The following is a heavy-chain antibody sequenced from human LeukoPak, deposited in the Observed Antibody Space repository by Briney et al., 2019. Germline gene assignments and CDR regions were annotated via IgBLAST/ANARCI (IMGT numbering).Heavy chain of an antibody. CDR3: ARDSDAFDI. V-gene: IGHV3-30*04. CDR1: GFTFSSYA. Sequence: GGSLRLSCAASGFTFSSYAMHWVRQAPGKGLEWVAVISYDGSNKYYADPVKGRFTISRDNSKNTLYLQMNSLRAEDTAVYYCARDSDAFDIWGQGTMVTVSS. CDR2: ISYDGSNK. J-gene: IGHJ3*02.